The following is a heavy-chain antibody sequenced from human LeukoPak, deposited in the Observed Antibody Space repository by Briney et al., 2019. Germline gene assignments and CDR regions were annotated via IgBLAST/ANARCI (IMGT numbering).Heavy chain of an antibody. CDR3: ARERGGGIAVAGTTAFDY. CDR1: GYTFTGYY. J-gene: IGHJ4*02. D-gene: IGHD6-19*01. Sequence: GASVKVSCKASGYTFTGYYMHWVRQAPGQGLEWMGWINPNSGGTNYAQKFQGRVTMTRDTSISTAYMELSRLRSDDTAVYYCARERGGGIAVAGTTAFDYWGQGTLVTVSS. V-gene: IGHV1-2*02. CDR2: INPNSGGT.